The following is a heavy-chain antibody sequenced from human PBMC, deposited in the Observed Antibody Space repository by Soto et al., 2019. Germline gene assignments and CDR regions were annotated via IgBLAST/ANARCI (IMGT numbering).Heavy chain of an antibody. J-gene: IGHJ4*02. Sequence: QITLKESGPTLVKPTQTLTLTCTFSGFSLSTSGVGVGWIRQPPGKALECLALIYWDDDKRYSRSLKSRLTITKDTSKDQVVLTVTNMDAVDTATYYCAHSIGYYDFWGGYYTRYYFDYWGQGTLVAVSS. CDR3: AHSIGYYDFWGGYYTRYYFDY. D-gene: IGHD3-3*01. V-gene: IGHV2-5*02. CDR1: GFSLSTSGVG. CDR2: IYWDDDK.